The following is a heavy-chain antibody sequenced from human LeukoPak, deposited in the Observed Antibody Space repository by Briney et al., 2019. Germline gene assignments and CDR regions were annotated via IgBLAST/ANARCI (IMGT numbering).Heavy chain of an antibody. CDR2: ISSSSTYI. D-gene: IGHD2-15*01. CDR3: ATVGPYCSGGSCYDS. CDR1: GFSISTFS. V-gene: IGHV3-21*01. Sequence: GGSLRLSCVASGFSISTFSMNWVRQAPGKGLEWVSFISSSSTYIYYADSVKGRFTISRDNAKNSLYLQMNSLRAEDTAVYYCATVGPYCSGGSCYDSWGQGTLVTVSS. J-gene: IGHJ4*02.